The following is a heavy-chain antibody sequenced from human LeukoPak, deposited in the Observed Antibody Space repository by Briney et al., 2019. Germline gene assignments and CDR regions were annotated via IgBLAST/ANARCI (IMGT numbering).Heavy chain of an antibody. CDR3: ARDRQQLVFPYYYYGMDV. J-gene: IGHJ6*02. D-gene: IGHD6-13*01. CDR2: IYYSGST. CDR1: GGSISNGGYY. V-gene: IGHV4-31*03. Sequence: SQTLSLTCTVSGGSISNGGYYWSWIRQHPGKGVEWLGYIYYSGSTYYNPSLKSRVTISVDTSKNQFSLKLSSVTAADTAVYYCARDRQQLVFPYYYYGMDVWGQGTTVTVSS.